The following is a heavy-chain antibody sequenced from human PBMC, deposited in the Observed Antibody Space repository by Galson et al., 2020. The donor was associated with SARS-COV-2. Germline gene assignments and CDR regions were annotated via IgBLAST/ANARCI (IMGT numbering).Heavy chain of an antibody. J-gene: IGHJ5*02. D-gene: IGHD5-12*01. CDR3: ARDNSGYDFGWFDP. Sequence: SETLSLTCPVSGYSISSGYYWGWIRQPPGKGLEWIGSIYHSGSTYYNPSLKSRVTISVDTSKNQFSLKLSSVTTADTAVYYCARDNSGYDFGWFDPWCQGTLVTVSS. CDR2: IYHSGST. V-gene: IGHV4-38-2*02. CDR1: GYSISSGYY.